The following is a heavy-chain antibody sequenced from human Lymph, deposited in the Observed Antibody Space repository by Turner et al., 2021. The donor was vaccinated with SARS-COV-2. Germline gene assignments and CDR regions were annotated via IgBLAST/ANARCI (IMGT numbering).Heavy chain of an antibody. CDR3: ARREWGGSLGHIDY. CDR2: IYPGDSDT. Sequence: EVQLVQSGAEVKKPGESLKVSCQVSGYTFTSDWIGWVRQMPGRGLEWMGIIYPGDSDTRYSPSFQGQVTISADKSISTAYLQWSSLKAADTAMYYCARREWGGSLGHIDYWGQGTLVTVSS. V-gene: IGHV5-51*01. J-gene: IGHJ4*02. D-gene: IGHD3-3*01. CDR1: GYTFTSDW.